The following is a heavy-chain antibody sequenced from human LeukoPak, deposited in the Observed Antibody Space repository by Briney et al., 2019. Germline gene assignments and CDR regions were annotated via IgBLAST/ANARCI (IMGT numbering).Heavy chain of an antibody. Sequence: GGSLRLSCAASGFTFSDYYMSWIRQAPGKGLEWVSYTSSSGSTIYYTDSVKGRFTISRDNARNSLYLQMNSLRAEDTAVYYCARGTYSGTYYAWYYFDYWGQGTLVTVSS. CDR2: TSSSGSTI. CDR1: GFTFSDYY. D-gene: IGHD1-26*01. V-gene: IGHV3-11*01. CDR3: ARGTYSGTYYAWYYFDY. J-gene: IGHJ4*02.